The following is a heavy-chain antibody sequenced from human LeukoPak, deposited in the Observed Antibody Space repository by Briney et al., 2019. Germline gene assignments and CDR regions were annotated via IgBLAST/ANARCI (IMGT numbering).Heavy chain of an antibody. CDR1: GFTFSSYG. Sequence: GGSLRLSCAASGFTFSSYGMSWVRQAPGKGLEWVSAISGSGGSTYYADSVKGRFTISRDNSKNTLYLQMNSLRAEDTAVYYCAKQTGWELLGGIRYYYYYMDVWGKGTTVTVSS. CDR2: ISGSGGST. CDR3: AKQTGWELLGGIRYYYYYMDV. J-gene: IGHJ6*03. V-gene: IGHV3-23*01. D-gene: IGHD1-26*01.